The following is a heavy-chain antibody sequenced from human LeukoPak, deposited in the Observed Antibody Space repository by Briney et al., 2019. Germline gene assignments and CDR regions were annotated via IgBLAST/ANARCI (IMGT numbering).Heavy chain of an antibody. CDR2: AADSGST. CDR1: GDSMSDYF. Sequence: SETLSLTCTVSGDSMSDYFWTWIRQSPGKGLEWIGYAADSGSTNYNPSLKSRVTISLDSPTNHCSLRLTAVTAADTPLYYSVAMTTVTMYSYFFDSWGQGTLLTVSS. V-gene: IGHV4-59*01. D-gene: IGHD4-17*01. J-gene: IGHJ4*02. CDR3: VAMTTVTMYSYFFDS.